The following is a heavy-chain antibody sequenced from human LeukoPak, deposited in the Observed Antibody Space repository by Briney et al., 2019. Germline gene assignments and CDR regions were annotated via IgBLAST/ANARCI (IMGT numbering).Heavy chain of an antibody. D-gene: IGHD6-13*01. CDR3: ARHRIAAAGTMTFDY. V-gene: IGHV4-34*13. J-gene: IGHJ4*02. CDR2: INHSRST. Sequence: INHSRSTNSTPSLNTLVTISVHTSKSQFSLKLTSVTAADTAIYYCARHRIAAAGTMTFDYWGQGTLVTVSS.